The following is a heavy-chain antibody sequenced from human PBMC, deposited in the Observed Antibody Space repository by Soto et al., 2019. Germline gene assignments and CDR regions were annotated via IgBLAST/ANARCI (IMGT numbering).Heavy chain of an antibody. D-gene: IGHD2-15*01. CDR2: ISGSGGST. V-gene: IGHV3-23*01. Sequence: EVQLLESGGGLVQPGGSLRLSCAASGFTFSSYAMSWVRQAPGKGLEWVSAISGSGGSTYYADSVKGRFTISRDNSKNTLYLKMNSLRAEDTAVYYCAKDIRVVVAATADAFDIWGQGTMVTVSS. CDR3: AKDIRVVVAATADAFDI. J-gene: IGHJ3*02. CDR1: GFTFSSYA.